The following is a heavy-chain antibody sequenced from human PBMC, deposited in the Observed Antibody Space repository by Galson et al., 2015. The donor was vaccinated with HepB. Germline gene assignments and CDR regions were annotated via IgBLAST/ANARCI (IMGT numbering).Heavy chain of an antibody. J-gene: IGHJ4*02. CDR3: AGAGYSRSTYCSFAY. V-gene: IGHV6-1*01. CDR1: GDSVSGNIVS. CDR2: TYFRSKWYY. Sequence: CAISGDSVSGNIVSWNWIRQSPSRGLEWLGRTYFRSKWYYDYAVSVKSRITINPDTSENQFSLQLHSVTPEDTAVYYCAGAGYSRSTYCSFAYRGQGTLVTVSS. D-gene: IGHD2-2*01.